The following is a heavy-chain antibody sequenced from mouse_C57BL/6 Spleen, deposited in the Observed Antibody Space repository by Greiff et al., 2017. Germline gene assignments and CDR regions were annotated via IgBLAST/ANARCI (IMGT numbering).Heavy chain of an antibody. V-gene: IGHV1-82*01. CDR1: GYAFSSSW. CDR3: ARWCLPRMYFDY. J-gene: IGHJ2*01. CDR2: IHPGDGDT. D-gene: IGHD2-13*01. Sequence: QVQLQQSGPELVKPGASVKISCKASGYAFSSSWMNWVKQRPGKGLEWIGRIHPGDGDTNYNGKFKGKATLTADKSSSTAYMQLSSLTSEDSADYCCARWCLPRMYFDYWGQGTTLTVSS.